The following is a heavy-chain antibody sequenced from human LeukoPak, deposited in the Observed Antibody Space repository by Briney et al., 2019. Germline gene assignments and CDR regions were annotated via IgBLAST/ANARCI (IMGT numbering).Heavy chain of an antibody. CDR1: GFTFSSYS. J-gene: IGHJ6*03. V-gene: IGHV3-23*01. CDR2: ISGSGAGT. Sequence: GGSLRLSCAASGFTFSSYSMNWVRQAPGKGLEWVSTISGSGAGTYYADSVKGRFTVSRDNSKNTLYLQMKSLRAEDTAVYYCAKGGGYEAQYYYYYLDVWGKGTTVTISS. D-gene: IGHD5-12*01. CDR3: AKGGGYEAQYYYYYLDV.